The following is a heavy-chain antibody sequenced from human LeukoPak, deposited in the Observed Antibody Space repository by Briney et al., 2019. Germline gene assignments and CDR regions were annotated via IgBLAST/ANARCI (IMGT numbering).Heavy chain of an antibody. J-gene: IGHJ5*02. CDR1: GFSFSSYA. CDR2: ISGDGGST. Sequence: GGSLRLSCAASGFSFSSYAMSWVRQAPGKGLEWVSAISGDGGSTYNADSVRGRFTISRDNSKNTLFLQMNSLRAEDTAVYYCARDLGYGALDPWGQGTLVTVSS. V-gene: IGHV3-23*01. CDR3: ARDLGYGALDP. D-gene: IGHD4-17*01.